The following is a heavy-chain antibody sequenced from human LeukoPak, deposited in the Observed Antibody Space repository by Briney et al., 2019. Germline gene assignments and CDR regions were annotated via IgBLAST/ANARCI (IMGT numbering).Heavy chain of an antibody. Sequence: ASVKVSCKASGYTFTSYDINWVRQATGQGLEWMGRMNPNSGNTGYAQKFQGRVTMTRNTSISTAYMELSSLRSEDTAVYYCARGQSSDGYGSGPDFDYWGQGTLVTVSS. V-gene: IGHV1-8*01. D-gene: IGHD3-10*01. CDR2: MNPNSGNT. J-gene: IGHJ4*02. CDR1: GYTFTSYD. CDR3: ARGQSSDGYGSGPDFDY.